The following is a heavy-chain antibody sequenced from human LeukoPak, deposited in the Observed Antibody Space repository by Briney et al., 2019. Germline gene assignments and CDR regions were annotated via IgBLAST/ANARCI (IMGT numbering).Heavy chain of an antibody. CDR2: INHSGST. J-gene: IGHJ4*02. CDR3: ARPSYDSSGSIDY. V-gene: IGHV4-34*01. Sequence: PSETLSLTCAVYGGSFSGYYWSWIRQPPGKGLEWIGEINHSGSTNYNPSLKSRVTISVDTSKNQFSLKLSSVTAADTAVYYCARPSYDSSGSIDYWGQGTLVTVSS. CDR1: GGSFSGYY. D-gene: IGHD3-22*01.